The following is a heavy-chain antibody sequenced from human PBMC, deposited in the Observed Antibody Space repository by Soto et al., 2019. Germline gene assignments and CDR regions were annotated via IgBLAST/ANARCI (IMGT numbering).Heavy chain of an antibody. Sequence: GGSLRLSCAASGFTFSNSAMSWVRQTPGKGLEWVSAISGNGGIIYYADSVKGRFTISRDNSKNTLFLQMNSLSADDTAVYYCAKGYVSKGWFDPWGQGTLVTVSS. CDR3: AKGYVSKGWFDP. V-gene: IGHV3-23*01. CDR1: GFTFSNSA. J-gene: IGHJ5*02. D-gene: IGHD3-16*01. CDR2: ISGNGGII.